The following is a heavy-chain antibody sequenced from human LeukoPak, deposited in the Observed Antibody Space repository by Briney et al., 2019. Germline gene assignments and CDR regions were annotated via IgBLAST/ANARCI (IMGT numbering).Heavy chain of an antibody. CDR1: GGSINNYY. CDR2: IYYSGAT. D-gene: IGHD3-22*01. Sequence: SETLSLTCTVSGGSINNYYWSWIRQPPGKGLEYIGYIYYSGATNYGPSLKSRVTISVDTSNNQFSLKLSSVTAADTAVYYCARFTRYDNNAHYLGFWGQGTLVTISS. V-gene: IGHV4-59*08. CDR3: ARFTRYDNNAHYLGF. J-gene: IGHJ4*02.